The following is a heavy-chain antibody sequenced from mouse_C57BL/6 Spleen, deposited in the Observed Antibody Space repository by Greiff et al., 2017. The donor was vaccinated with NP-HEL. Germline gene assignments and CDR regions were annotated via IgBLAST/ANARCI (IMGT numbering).Heavy chain of an antibody. CDR1: GYTFTTYP. Sequence: VQLQQSGAELVKPGASVKMSCKASGYTFTTYPIEWMKQNHGKSLEWIGNFHPYNDDTKYNEKFKGKATLTVEKSSSTVYLELSRLTSDDSAVYYCARRDGYDGDWDVEVGGKGRTVNVEGESQSCKNV. CDR3: ARRDGYDGDWDVEVGGKGRTVNVEGESQSCKNV. J-gene: IGHJ1*01. D-gene: IGHD2-2*01. CDR2: FHPYNDDT. V-gene: IGHV1-47*01.